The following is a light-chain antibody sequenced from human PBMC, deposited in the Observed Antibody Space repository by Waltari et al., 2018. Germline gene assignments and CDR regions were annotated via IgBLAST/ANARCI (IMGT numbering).Light chain of an antibody. J-gene: IGKJ1*01. V-gene: IGKV4-1*01. CDR3: QQYYSTPWT. CDR2: WAS. Sequence: DIVMTQSPDSLAVSLGERATINCKSSQSVLYSSNNKNYLAWYQQKPGQPPKLLIYWASTRESGVPDRFSGSGSGTDFTVPISSLQAEDVAVYYCQQYYSTPWTFGQGTKVEIK. CDR1: QSVLYSSNNKNY.